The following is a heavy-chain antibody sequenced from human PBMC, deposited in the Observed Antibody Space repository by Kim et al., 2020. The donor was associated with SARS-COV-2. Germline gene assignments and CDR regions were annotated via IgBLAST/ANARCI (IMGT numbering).Heavy chain of an antibody. J-gene: IGHJ4*02. CDR1: GFTFSSYS. D-gene: IGHD5-18*01. V-gene: IGHV3-21*01. CDR2: ISSSSSYI. CDR3: AREQPAMVSSFDY. Sequence: GGSLRLSCAASGFTFSSYSMNWVRQAPGKGLEWVSSISSSSSYIYYADSVKGRFTISRDNAKNSLYLQMNSLRAEDTAVYYCAREQPAMVSSFDYWGQGTLVTVSS.